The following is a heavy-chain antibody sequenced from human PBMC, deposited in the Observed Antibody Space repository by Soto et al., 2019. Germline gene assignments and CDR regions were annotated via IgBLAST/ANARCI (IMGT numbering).Heavy chain of an antibody. J-gene: IGHJ4*02. Sequence: GGSLRLSCAASGFMFSSYLMSWVGQSPGKGLEWVANIHGDGGKIYYVDSVKGRFTISRDNAKRSLYLQMNSLRAEDTAVYYCARDFYGGYTYGPGGYWGQGALVTVSS. CDR1: GFMFSSYL. D-gene: IGHD5-18*01. CDR2: IHGDGGKI. CDR3: ARDFYGGYTYGPGGY. V-gene: IGHV3-7*01.